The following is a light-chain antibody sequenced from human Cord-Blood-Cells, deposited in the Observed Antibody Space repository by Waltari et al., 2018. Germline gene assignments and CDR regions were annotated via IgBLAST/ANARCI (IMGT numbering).Light chain of an antibody. Sequence: EIVLTQSPATLSLSPGERATLSCRASQRVSSYLARYQQKPGQAPRLLIYDASNRATGIPARFSGSGSGTDFTLTISSLEPEDFAVYYCQQRSNWLTFGGGTKVEIK. CDR3: QQRSNWLT. J-gene: IGKJ4*01. CDR2: DAS. V-gene: IGKV3-11*01. CDR1: QRVSSY.